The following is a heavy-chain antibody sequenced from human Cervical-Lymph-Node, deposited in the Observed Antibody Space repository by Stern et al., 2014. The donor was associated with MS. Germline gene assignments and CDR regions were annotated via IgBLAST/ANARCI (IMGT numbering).Heavy chain of an antibody. CDR1: GGTFSSYA. CDR3: ARGESGTTAHYYYGMDV. D-gene: IGHD1-1*01. V-gene: IGHV1-69*01. J-gene: IGHJ6*02. CDR2: IIPIFGTA. Sequence: QVQLVQSGAEVKKPGSSVKVSCKASGGTFSSYAISWVRQAPGQGLEWMGGIIPIFGTANSAQKFQGRVTITADESTSTAYMELSSLRSEDTAVYYCARGESGTTAHYYYGMDVWGQGTTVTVSS.